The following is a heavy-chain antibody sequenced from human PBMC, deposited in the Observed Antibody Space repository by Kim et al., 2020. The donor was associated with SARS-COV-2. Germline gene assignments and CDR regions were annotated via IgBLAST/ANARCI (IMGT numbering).Heavy chain of an antibody. CDR3: ARGGILTGYSPWDYYYYDMDV. J-gene: IGHJ6*02. Sequence: ASVKVSCKASGYTFTSYAMNWVRQAPGQGLEWMGWINTNTGNPTYAQGFTGRFVFSLYTSVSTAYLQISSLKAEDTAVYYCARGGILTGYSPWDYYYYDMDVWGQGTTVTVSS. D-gene: IGHD3-9*01. CDR1: GYTFTSYA. CDR2: INTNTGNP. V-gene: IGHV7-4-1*02.